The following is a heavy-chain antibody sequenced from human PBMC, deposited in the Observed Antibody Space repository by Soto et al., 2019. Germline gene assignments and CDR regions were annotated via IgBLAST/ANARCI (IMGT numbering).Heavy chain of an antibody. CDR3: ARLAGPGYFDL. D-gene: IGHD3-10*01. CDR1: GFAFSDHY. Sequence: GGSLRLSCAASGFAFSDHYMDWVRQAPGKGLEWVGRTRNKANSYTTEYAASVKGRFTISRDDSKNSLYLQMNSLKTEDTAVYYCARLAGPGYFDLWGRGTLVTVSS. CDR2: TRNKANSYTT. V-gene: IGHV3-72*01. J-gene: IGHJ2*01.